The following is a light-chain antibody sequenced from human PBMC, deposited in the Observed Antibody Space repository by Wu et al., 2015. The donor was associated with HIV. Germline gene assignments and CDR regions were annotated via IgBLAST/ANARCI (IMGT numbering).Light chain of an antibody. Sequence: EIVMTQSPATLSVSPGDRATLSCRASQSVSSKLAWYQQKPGQAPRLLIYDASNRATGIPARFSGSGSGTDFTLTISSLEPEDFAVYYCQQRSNWPPLTFGGGTKVEIK. CDR3: QQRSNWPPLT. CDR2: DAS. J-gene: IGKJ4*01. CDR1: QSVSSK. V-gene: IGKV3-11*01.